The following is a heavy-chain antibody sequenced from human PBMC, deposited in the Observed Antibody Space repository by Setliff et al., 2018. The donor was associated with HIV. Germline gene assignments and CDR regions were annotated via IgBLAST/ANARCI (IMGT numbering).Heavy chain of an antibody. CDR1: GGSINNAFYY. CDR3: ARDFSGFDS. J-gene: IGHJ4*02. CDR2: IFYDGRM. V-gene: IGHV4-31*03. D-gene: IGHD2-15*01. Sequence: SETLSLTCTVSGGSINNAFYYWNWIRQHPGKGLEWIGSIFYDGRMHYSPSLKSRFIISIDTSKNQFSLRLNSVTAADTAVYYCARDFSGFDSWGRGTLVTVS.